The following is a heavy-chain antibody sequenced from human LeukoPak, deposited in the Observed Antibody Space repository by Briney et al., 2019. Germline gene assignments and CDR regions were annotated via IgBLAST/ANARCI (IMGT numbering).Heavy chain of an antibody. D-gene: IGHD5-12*01. CDR2: IRYDGSNK. Sequence: GGSLRLSCAASGFTFSSYSMTWVRQAPGKGLEWVAFIRYDGSNKYYADSVKGRFTISRDNSKNTLYLQMNSLRAEDTAVYYCARERGYSGYEFDYWGQGTLVTVSS. J-gene: IGHJ4*02. V-gene: IGHV3-30*02. CDR1: GFTFSSYS. CDR3: ARERGYSGYEFDY.